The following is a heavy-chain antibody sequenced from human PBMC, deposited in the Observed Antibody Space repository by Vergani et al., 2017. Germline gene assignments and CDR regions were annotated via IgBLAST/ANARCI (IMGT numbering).Heavy chain of an antibody. D-gene: IGHD5-18*01. V-gene: IGHV4-61*02. J-gene: IGHJ4*02. CDR3: ARRYSYGFARNDY. Sequence: QVQLQESGPGLVKPSQTLSLTCTVSGGSISSGSYYWSWIRQPAGKGLEWIGRIYTSGSTNYNPSLKSRVTISVDTSKNQFSLKLSSVTAADTAVYYCARRYSYGFARNDYWGQGTLVTVSS. CDR2: IYTSGST. CDR1: GGSISSGSYY.